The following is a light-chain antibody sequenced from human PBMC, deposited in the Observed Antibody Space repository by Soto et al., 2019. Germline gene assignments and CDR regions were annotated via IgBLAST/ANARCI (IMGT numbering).Light chain of an antibody. Sequence: EIVMTQSPATLSVSPGERATLSCRASQSMYNNLAWYQQKPGQAPRLLIYFASTRATGIPARFSGSGSGTESTLTISSLQSEDFAFYYCQQYNNWPLTFGGGTKVEI. CDR2: FAS. CDR1: QSMYNN. CDR3: QQYNNWPLT. V-gene: IGKV3-15*01. J-gene: IGKJ4*01.